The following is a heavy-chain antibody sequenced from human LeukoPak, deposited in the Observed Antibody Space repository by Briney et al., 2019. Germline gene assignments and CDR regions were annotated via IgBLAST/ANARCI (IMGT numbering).Heavy chain of an antibody. CDR2: KE. V-gene: IGHV3-30*12. D-gene: IGHD3-3*01. J-gene: IGHJ6*03. CDR1: GFTFSSYG. Sequence: SGGSLRLSCAASGFTFSSYGMHWVRQAPGKGLEWVAVKEFYTDSVKGRFTISRDNSKNTLYLQMNSLRAEDTAVYYCARAGDYDFWSGYPFGYYMDVWGKGTTVTVSS. CDR3: ARAGDYDFWSGYPFGYYMDV.